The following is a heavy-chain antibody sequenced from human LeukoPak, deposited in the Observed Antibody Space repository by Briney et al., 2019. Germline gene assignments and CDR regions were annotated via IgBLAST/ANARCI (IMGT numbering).Heavy chain of an antibody. V-gene: IGHV4-59*12. D-gene: IGHD5-12*01. CDR3: ATDKGYHYY. Sequence: SETLSLTCSVSGGSISSLYWSWIRQPPGKGLEWIGYIYYTGSTNYNPSLKSRVTMFVDMSKNQFSLRLSSVTAADTAVYYCATDKGYHYYWGQGTLVTVSS. J-gene: IGHJ4*02. CDR1: GGSISSLY. CDR2: IYYTGST.